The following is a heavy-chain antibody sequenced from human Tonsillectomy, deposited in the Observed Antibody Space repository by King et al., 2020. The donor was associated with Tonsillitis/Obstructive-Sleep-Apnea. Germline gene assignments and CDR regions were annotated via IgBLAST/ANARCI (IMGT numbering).Heavy chain of an antibody. J-gene: IGHJ3*02. CDR2: IYPGDSDT. Sequence: QLVQSGAEVKKPGESLKISCKGSGYSFTSYWIGWVRQMPGKGLEWMGIIYPGDSDTRYRPSFQGQVTISADKSNSTAYMQWSSLKASDTAMYYCARGTYYDFWSGYYDAFDIWGQGTMVTVSS. CDR3: ARGTYYDFWSGYYDAFDI. CDR1: GYSFTSYW. D-gene: IGHD3-3*01. V-gene: IGHV5-51*01.